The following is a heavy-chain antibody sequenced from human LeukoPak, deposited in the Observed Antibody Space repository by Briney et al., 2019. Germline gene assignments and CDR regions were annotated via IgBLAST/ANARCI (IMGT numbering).Heavy chain of an antibody. D-gene: IGHD3-22*01. CDR2: ISYDGTNK. J-gene: IGHJ4*02. Sequence: GRSLRLSCAASGFTFSNYDMHWVRQAPGKGLEWVAVISYDGTNKYHADSVKGRFTISRDNSQSTLYLQMNSLRAEDTAVYYCARARNNYDSSGYSALDYWGQGTLVTVSS. CDR1: GFTFSNYD. CDR3: ARARNNYDSSGYSALDY. V-gene: IGHV3-30*03.